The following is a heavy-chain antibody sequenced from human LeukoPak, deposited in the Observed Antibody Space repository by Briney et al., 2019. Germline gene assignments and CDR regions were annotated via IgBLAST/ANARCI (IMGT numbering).Heavy chain of an antibody. Sequence: ASVKVSCKASGYTFTDYSVHWVRQAPGQGLEWMGWINPNSGGTNYAQKFQGRVTMTRDTSISTAYMDLSRLRSDDTAVYYCARFDFWSGSVDYWGQGTLVTVSS. J-gene: IGHJ4*02. CDR3: ARFDFWSGSVDY. CDR2: INPNSGGT. CDR1: GYTFTDYS. D-gene: IGHD3-3*01. V-gene: IGHV1-2*02.